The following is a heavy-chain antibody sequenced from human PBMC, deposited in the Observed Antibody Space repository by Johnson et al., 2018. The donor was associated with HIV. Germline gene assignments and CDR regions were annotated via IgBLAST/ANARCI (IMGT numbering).Heavy chain of an antibody. Sequence: EVQLVESGGGLVQPGGSLRLSCAASGFIFSSYWMSWVRQAPGKGLAWVANINQDESEKYYVASVKGRFTISRDNAKNSLYLQMNSLRAEDTAVYYCARDSGGKYYIMDAFDIWGQGTMVTVSS. CDR1: GFIFSSYW. J-gene: IGHJ3*02. D-gene: IGHD1-26*01. CDR3: ARDSGGKYYIMDAFDI. CDR2: INQDESEK. V-gene: IGHV3-7*01.